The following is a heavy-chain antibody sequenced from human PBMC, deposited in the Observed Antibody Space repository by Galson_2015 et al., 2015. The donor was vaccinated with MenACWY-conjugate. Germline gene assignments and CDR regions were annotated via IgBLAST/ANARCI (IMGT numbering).Heavy chain of an antibody. CDR3: ARRRPRDIGGGFDI. J-gene: IGHJ3*02. CDR2: IPFSGGP. Sequence: ETLSPTRIFSGGSNSSNDFYCAWFRPPPGKGLGGIGDIPFSGGPHHKPFLQSRNSTSLDTPRGQFSLNLASVTAADTAVYYCARRRPRDIGGGFDIWGQGTLVTVSS. CDR1: GGSNSSNDFY. D-gene: IGHD2-15*01. V-gene: IGHV4-39*01.